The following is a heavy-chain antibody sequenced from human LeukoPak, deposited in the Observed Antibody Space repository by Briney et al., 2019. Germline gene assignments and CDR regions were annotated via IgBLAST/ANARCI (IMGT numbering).Heavy chain of an antibody. CDR1: GFTFSSYG. V-gene: IGHV3-48*03. CDR3: ASPAVGATTVDDYWG. J-gene: IGHJ6*03. CDR2: ISSSGSNI. D-gene: IGHD1-26*01. Sequence: PGGSLRLSCAASGFTFSSYGMNWVRQAPGKGLEWVSYISSSGSNIYYADSVKGRFTISRDNAKNSLYLQMNSLRAEDTAVYYWASPAVGATTVDDYWGWGKRITVT.